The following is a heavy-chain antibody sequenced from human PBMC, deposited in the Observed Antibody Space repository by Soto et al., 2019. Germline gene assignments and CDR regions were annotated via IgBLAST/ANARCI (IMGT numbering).Heavy chain of an antibody. D-gene: IGHD2-15*01. Sequence: SETLSLTCAVYGGSFSGYYWSWIRQPPGKGLEWIGEIHHRESTNLNPSLKSRVTISVDRSKNELSLKVKSVTAADTAVYYCGCRVEDTSYDYYGMDVWGQGTTVTVSS. V-gene: IGHV4-34*01. CDR3: GCRVEDTSYDYYGMDV. CDR2: IHHREST. CDR1: GGSFSGYY. J-gene: IGHJ6*02.